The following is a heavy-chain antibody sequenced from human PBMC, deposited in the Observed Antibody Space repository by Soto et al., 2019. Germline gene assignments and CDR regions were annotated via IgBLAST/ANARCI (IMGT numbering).Heavy chain of an antibody. CDR1: GDSIIGTGW. CDR2: VCHSGAT. D-gene: IGHD3-10*01. CDR3: VRSGSYSLDV. J-gene: IGHJ6*02. Sequence: QVQLQESGPGLVRPSGTLSLTCAVSGDSIIGTGWWSWVRQSPGKGLDWIGEVCHSGATNYNPSLKSRVTISVDTSRNQFSLNLVSVTAADTAVYYCVRSGSYSLDVWGQGTTVTVSS. V-gene: IGHV4-4*02.